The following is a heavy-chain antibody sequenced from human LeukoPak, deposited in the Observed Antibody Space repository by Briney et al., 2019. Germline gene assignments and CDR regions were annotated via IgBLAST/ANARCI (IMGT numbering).Heavy chain of an antibody. CDR2: IYYSGST. Sequence: SETLSLTFSVSGGSISSSGYYWGWIRQPPGKGLEWIASIYYSGSTYYNPSLKSRVTISVDTSKNQLSLQLSSLTAADTAVYYCARHEYSGSYYGLSWFDPWGQGTLVTVSS. CDR1: GGSISSSGYY. V-gene: IGHV4-39*01. CDR3: ARHEYSGSYYGLSWFDP. J-gene: IGHJ5*02. D-gene: IGHD1-26*01.